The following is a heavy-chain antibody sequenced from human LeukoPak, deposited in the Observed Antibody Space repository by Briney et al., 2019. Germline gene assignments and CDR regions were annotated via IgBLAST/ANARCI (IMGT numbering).Heavy chain of an antibody. Sequence: PGGSLRLSCAASGLTVSSNYMSWVRQAPGKGLEWVSVVYSGGSTYYADSVKGRFTISRDNSKNTLYLQMNSLRVEDTALYYCARAATAVVYFDYWGQGTLVTVSS. D-gene: IGHD2-21*01. CDR2: VYSGGST. J-gene: IGHJ4*02. V-gene: IGHV3-53*01. CDR1: GLTVSSNY. CDR3: ARAATAVVYFDY.